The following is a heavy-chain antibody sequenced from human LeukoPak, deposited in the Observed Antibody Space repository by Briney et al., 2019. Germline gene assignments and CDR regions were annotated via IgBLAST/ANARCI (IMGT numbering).Heavy chain of an antibody. CDR1: GDSVSSNSAA. CDR2: TYYRSKWYN. J-gene: IGHJ3*02. CDR3: ARDLTTVTRAAFDI. D-gene: IGHD4-17*01. V-gene: IGHV6-1*01. Sequence: SQTLSLTCAIAGDSVSSNSAAWNWIRQSPSRGLEWLGRTYYRSKWYNDYAVSVKSRITINPDTSKNQFSLQLNSVTPEDTAVYYCARDLTTVTRAAFDIWGQGTMVTVSS.